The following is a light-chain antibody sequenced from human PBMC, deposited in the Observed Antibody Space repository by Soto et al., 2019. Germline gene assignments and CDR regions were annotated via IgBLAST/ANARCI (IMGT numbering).Light chain of an antibody. CDR3: SSYTSSSTLV. V-gene: IGLV2-14*01. Sequence: QSVLTQPPSVSGSPGQSITISCTGASSDVGGYKFVSWYQQHPGKAPKLMIFEVSNRPSGVSNRFSGSKSGNTASLTISGLQTEDEADYYCSSYTSSSTLVFGGGTKVTVL. J-gene: IGLJ3*02. CDR2: EVS. CDR1: SSDVGGYKF.